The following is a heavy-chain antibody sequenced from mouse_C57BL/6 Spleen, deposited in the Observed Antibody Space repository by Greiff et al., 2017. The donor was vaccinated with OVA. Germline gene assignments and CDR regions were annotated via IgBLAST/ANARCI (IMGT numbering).Heavy chain of an antibody. V-gene: IGHV5-4*01. CDR3: ARDITTVVAPFAY. Sequence: EVMLVESGGGLVKPGGSLKLSCAASGFTFSSYAMSWVRQTPEKRLEWVATISDGGSYTYYPDNVKGRFTISRDNAKNNLYLQMSHLKSEDTAMYYCARDITTVVAPFAYWGQGTLVTVSA. D-gene: IGHD1-1*01. CDR1: GFTFSSYA. J-gene: IGHJ3*01. CDR2: ISDGGSYT.